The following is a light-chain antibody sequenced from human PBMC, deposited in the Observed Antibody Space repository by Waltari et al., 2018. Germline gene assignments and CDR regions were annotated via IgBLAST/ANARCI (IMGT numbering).Light chain of an antibody. CDR1: KDIANS. Sequence: DIQMTQSQYAMYASVGDRVNITCRASKDIANSLAWFQQIPGQVPKLLIYGASTLQSGVPSRFRGSGSGTVFTLTVSSLHPEDFATYYCLQQRSYPWTFGQGTKVEIK. CDR2: GAS. J-gene: IGKJ1*01. V-gene: IGKV1-17*03. CDR3: LQQRSYPWT.